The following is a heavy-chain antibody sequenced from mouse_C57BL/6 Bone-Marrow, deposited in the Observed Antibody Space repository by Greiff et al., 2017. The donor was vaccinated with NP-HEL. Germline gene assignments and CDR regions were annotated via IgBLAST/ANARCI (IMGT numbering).Heavy chain of an antibody. CDR3: ARARHSYYSNYWFAY. CDR2: IYPGDGDT. Sequence: QVQLQQSGPELVKPGASVKISCKASGYAFSSSWMNWVKQRPGKGLEWIGRIYPGDGDTNYNGKFKGKATLTADKSSSTAYMQLSSLTSEDSAVYFCARARHSYYSNYWFAYWGQGTLVTVSA. J-gene: IGHJ3*01. D-gene: IGHD2-5*01. CDR1: GYAFSSSW. V-gene: IGHV1-82*01.